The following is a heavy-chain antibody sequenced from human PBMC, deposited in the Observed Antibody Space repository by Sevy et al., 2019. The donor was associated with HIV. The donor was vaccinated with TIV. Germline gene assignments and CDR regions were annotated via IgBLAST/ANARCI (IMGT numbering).Heavy chain of an antibody. Sequence: SETLSLTCTVSGDSISGYYWSWIRQPPGKGLEWIGDIYYSGRTNYNPSLKSRVTISEDTSKNQLSLKLSSVTAADTAVYYCARGAPYYYYGMDVWGQGTTVTVSS. CDR2: IYYSGRT. CDR3: ARGAPYYYYGMDV. J-gene: IGHJ6*02. V-gene: IGHV4-59*01. CDR1: GDSISGYY.